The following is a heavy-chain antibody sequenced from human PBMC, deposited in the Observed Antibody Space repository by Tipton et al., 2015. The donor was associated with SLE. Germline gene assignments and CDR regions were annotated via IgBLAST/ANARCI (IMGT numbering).Heavy chain of an antibody. CDR2: IYIGGKT. CDR3: AKDLTASAYAFDI. J-gene: IGHJ3*02. CDR1: EFSFSIYW. V-gene: IGHV3-23*03. Sequence: QLVQSGGGVVQPGRSLRLSCAASEFSFSIYWMSWVRQAPGKGLEWISVIYIGGKTYVADSVKGRFTISRDNSKSTVYLQMNSLRPDDTAVYYCAKDLTASAYAFDIWGQGTVVTVSS.